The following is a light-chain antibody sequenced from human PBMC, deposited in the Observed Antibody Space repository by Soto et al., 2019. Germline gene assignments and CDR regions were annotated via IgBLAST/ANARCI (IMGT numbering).Light chain of an antibody. CDR1: QSVSSSY. CDR2: GAS. CDR3: RQYGSSPYT. J-gene: IGKJ2*01. Sequence: EIALKQSPGTLSLSPGERATLSCRASQSVSSSYLARYQQKPGQAPRLLIYGASSRATGITDRFSGSGSGTDFTRTISRLEPDDFALYYCRQYGSSPYTFGQGTELEIK. V-gene: IGKV3-20*01.